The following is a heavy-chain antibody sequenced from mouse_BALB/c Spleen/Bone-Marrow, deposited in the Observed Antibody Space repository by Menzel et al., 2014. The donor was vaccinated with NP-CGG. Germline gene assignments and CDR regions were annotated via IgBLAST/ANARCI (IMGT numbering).Heavy chain of an antibody. CDR3: ARSGRYDGFAY. D-gene: IGHD2-14*01. V-gene: IGHV1-14*01. Sequence: EVQLQQSGPELVKPGASVKMSCKASGYTFTSYVMHWVKQKPGQGLEWIGYINPYNDGTKYNEKFKGKATLTSDKSSSTAYMELSSLISEDSAVYYCARSGRYDGFAYWGQGTLVTVSA. CDR2: INPYNDGT. CDR1: GYTFTSYV. J-gene: IGHJ3*01.